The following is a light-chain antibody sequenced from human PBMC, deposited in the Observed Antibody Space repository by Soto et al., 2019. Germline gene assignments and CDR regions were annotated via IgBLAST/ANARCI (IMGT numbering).Light chain of an antibody. CDR1: SSDGGNYNL. Sequence: QAVLTQPASVSGSPGQSITISCTGTSSDGGNYNLVSWYQQHPGKAPKLMIYEGSKRPSGVSNRFSGSKSGNTASLTISILQAEDEADYFCCSYAGSSTEVFGTGTKGTVL. J-gene: IGLJ1*01. CDR2: EGS. V-gene: IGLV2-23*01. CDR3: CSYAGSSTEV.